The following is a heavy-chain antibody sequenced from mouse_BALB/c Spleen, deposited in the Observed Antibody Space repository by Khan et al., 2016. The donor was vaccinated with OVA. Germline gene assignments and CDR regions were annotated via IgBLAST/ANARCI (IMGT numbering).Heavy chain of an antibody. CDR2: INPKNGDT. CDR3: ARDAGRY. CDR1: GYTFPEFT. Sequence: EVQLQESGPELVKPGASVKISCKTSGYTFPEFTVHWVKQSLGKSLDWIGVINPKNGDTAYNQKFKGKATLTVDKSSSTAYMEFHSLTSEDSAVYYCARDAGRYWGQGTSVTVAS. D-gene: IGHD3-3*01. V-gene: IGHV1-18*01. J-gene: IGHJ4*01.